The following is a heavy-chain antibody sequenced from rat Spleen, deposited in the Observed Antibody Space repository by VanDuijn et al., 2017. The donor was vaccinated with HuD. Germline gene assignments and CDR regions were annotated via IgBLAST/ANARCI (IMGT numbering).Heavy chain of an antibody. CDR3: ASPHMYTTDYYYEDVMDA. Sequence: EVQLVESGGGLVQPGRSMKLSCAASGFTFSNYDMAWVRQAPTKGLEWVASISYDGTATYYRDSVKGRFTISRDNAKSTLYLQMNSLRSEDTATYYCASPHMYTTDYYYEDVMDAWGQGASVTVSS. J-gene: IGHJ4*01. CDR2: ISYDGTAT. D-gene: IGHD1-6*01. CDR1: GFTFSNYD. V-gene: IGHV5-22*01.